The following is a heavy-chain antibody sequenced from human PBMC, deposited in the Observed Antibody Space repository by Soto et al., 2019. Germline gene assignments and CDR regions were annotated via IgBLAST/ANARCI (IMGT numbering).Heavy chain of an antibody. J-gene: IGHJ6*01. CDR2: IVPMLGTP. CDR1: GGSFSNFI. Sequence: QVQLVQSGAEVKEPGSSVRVSCKASGGSFSNFIMNWVRQTPGQGLEWMGGIVPMLGTPTYAEKFKGRVTISATGSTSRAYLALTSLRSADTAISYCASNGTYSTSLRHYTGMDVWGQGTMVTVS. V-gene: IGHV1-69*01. D-gene: IGHD1-1*01. CDR3: ASNGTYSTSLRHYTGMDV.